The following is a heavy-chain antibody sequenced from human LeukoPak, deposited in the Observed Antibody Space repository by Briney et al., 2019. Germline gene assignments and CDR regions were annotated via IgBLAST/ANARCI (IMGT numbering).Heavy chain of an antibody. V-gene: IGHV4-34*01. CDR3: ARGSIMRAFDI. J-gene: IGHJ3*02. D-gene: IGHD3-16*01. CDR1: GGSFSGYY. CDR2: INHSGST. Sequence: PSETLSLTCAVYGGSFSGYYWSWIRQPPGKGLEWIGEINHSGSTNYNPSLKSRVTISVDTSKNQFSLKLSSVTAADTAVYYCARGSIMRAFDIWGQGTMVTVSS.